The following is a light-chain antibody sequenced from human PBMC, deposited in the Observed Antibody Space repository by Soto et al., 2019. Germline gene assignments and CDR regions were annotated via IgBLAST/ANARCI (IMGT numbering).Light chain of an antibody. Sequence: QSVLTQPPSMSAAPGQTVTISCSGSSSNIGNNYVSWYQLLPGTAPKLLIYDNDRRPSGIPDRFSGSRSGTSATQDITGLQTGDEADYYCGTWDSRLSAVFGGGTKLTVL. J-gene: IGLJ2*01. CDR2: DND. V-gene: IGLV1-51*01. CDR3: GTWDSRLSAV. CDR1: SSNIGNNY.